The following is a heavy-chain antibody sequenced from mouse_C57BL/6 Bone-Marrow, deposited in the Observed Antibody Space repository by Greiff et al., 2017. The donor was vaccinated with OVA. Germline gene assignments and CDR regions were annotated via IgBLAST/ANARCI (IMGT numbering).Heavy chain of an antibody. CDR3: TSYYYGSSWFAY. CDR2: IDPEDGDT. Sequence: EVKLVESGAELVRPGASVKLSCTASGFNIKDYYMHWVKQRPEQGLEWIGRIDPEDGDTEYAPKFQGKATMTADTSSNTAYLQLSSLTSEDTAVYYCTSYYYGSSWFAYWGQGTLVTVSA. J-gene: IGHJ3*01. CDR1: GFNIKDYY. D-gene: IGHD1-1*01. V-gene: IGHV14-1*01.